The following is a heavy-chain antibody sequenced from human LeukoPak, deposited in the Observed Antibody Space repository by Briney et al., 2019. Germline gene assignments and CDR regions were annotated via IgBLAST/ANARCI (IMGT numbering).Heavy chain of an antibody. CDR3: ARGSSSSLGY. D-gene: IGHD6-13*01. Sequence: SVKVSCKASGGTFSSYAISWVRQAPGQGLEWMGRIIPILGIANYAQKFQGRVTITADKSTSTAYMELSSLRSENTAVYYCARGSSSSLGYWGQGTLVTVSS. J-gene: IGHJ4*02. V-gene: IGHV1-69*04. CDR2: IIPILGIA. CDR1: GGTFSSYA.